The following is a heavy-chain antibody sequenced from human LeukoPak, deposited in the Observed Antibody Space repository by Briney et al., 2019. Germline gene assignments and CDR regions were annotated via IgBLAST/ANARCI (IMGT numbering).Heavy chain of an antibody. CDR3: ARQIGGDSKKGAFDI. D-gene: IGHD2-21*02. Sequence: SETLPLACTVSGGSISSYLWSWSRQPPGKGLEWIGYIYYSGSTNYNPSLKSRVTISVDTSKNQFSLKLSSVTAADTAVYYCARQIGGDSKKGAFDIWGEGSMVTVSS. V-gene: IGHV4-59*08. CDR2: IYYSGST. J-gene: IGHJ3*02. CDR1: GGSISSYL.